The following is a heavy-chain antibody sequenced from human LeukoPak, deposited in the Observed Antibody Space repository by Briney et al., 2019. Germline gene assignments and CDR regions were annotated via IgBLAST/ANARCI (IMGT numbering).Heavy chain of an antibody. CDR1: GYTVTD. V-gene: IGHV1-69*05. J-gene: IGHJ5*02. CDR2: IIPIFGTA. Sequence: SVKVSCKASGYTVTDWVRQAPGQGLEWMGGIIPIFGTANYAQKFQGRVTITTDESTSTAYMELSSLRSEDTAVYYCARGENIAAAGGDWFDPWGQGTLVTVSS. CDR3: ARGENIAAAGGDWFDP. D-gene: IGHD6-13*01.